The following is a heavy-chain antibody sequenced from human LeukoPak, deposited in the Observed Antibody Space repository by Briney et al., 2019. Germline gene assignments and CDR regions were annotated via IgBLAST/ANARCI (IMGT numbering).Heavy chain of an antibody. D-gene: IGHD3-3*01. CDR1: GFTSSIYA. Sequence: GGSLRLSCAASGFTSSIYAMIWVRQAPGKGLVWVSRMSGDGSSTSYADSVKGRFSISRDNAKNTLYLQMNSLRAEDPAVYYCVRWGDYYQSLFDSWGQGTLVTVSS. J-gene: IGHJ4*02. CDR3: VRWGDYYQSLFDS. V-gene: IGHV3-74*01. CDR2: MSGDGSST.